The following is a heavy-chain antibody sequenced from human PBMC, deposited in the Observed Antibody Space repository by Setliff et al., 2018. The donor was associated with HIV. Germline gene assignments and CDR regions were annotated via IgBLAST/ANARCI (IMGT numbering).Heavy chain of an antibody. CDR1: GGSIRNGLYY. V-gene: IGHV4-39*01. D-gene: IGHD3-22*01. J-gene: IGHJ4*02. Sequence: SETLSLTCTVSGGSIRNGLYYWHWIRQPPGKGLEWIGSVYYSGSTYYKPSLKSRVTISVDTSKNQFSLKLTSVTAADTAVYYCARHFDGYDYNSAYWGQGTLVTVSS. CDR2: VYYSGST. CDR3: ARHFDGYDYNSAY.